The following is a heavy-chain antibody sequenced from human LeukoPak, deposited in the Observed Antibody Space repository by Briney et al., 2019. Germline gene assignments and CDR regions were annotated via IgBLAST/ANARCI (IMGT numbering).Heavy chain of an antibody. J-gene: IGHJ4*02. CDR1: GGSINNYY. V-gene: IGHV4-59*01. CDR3: ARQYCSGGSCYPYFDY. CDR2: IYYSGTT. Sequence: SETLSLTCTVSGGSINNYYWSWIRQPPGKGLEWIGFIYYSGTTNYNPSLKSRVTISVDTSKNQFSLKLTSVTAADTAVCYCARQYCSGGSCYPYFDYWGQGTLVTVSS. D-gene: IGHD2-15*01.